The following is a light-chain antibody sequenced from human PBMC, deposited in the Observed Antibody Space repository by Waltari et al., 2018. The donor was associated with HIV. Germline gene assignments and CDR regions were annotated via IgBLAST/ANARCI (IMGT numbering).Light chain of an antibody. V-gene: IGLV7-46*01. CDR2: DSN. CDR1: AGVVIRGHC. CDR3: LLAYSGDLV. J-gene: IGLJ2*01. Sequence: QPVVTQEPSSTVSPGGPVIPTCSSSAGVVIRGHCHYWFQQRRDQAPNTLIIDSNNRYSCTPARFAASFLSGKAALTLTVAQPEEDADYYCLLAYSGDLVFGGGTKLTVL.